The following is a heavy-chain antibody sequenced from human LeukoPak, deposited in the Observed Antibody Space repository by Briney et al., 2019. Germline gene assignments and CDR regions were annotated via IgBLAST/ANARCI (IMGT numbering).Heavy chain of an antibody. CDR3: ARGGDYYYYMDV. J-gene: IGHJ6*03. CDR2: TYYSGST. D-gene: IGHD3-10*01. CDR1: GGSISSYY. Sequence: SETLSLTCTVSGGSISSYYWSWIRQPPGKGLEWIGYTYYSGSTNYNPSLKSRVTISVDTSKNQFSLKLSSVTAADTAVYYCARGGDYYYYMDVWGKGTTVTVSS. V-gene: IGHV4-59*01.